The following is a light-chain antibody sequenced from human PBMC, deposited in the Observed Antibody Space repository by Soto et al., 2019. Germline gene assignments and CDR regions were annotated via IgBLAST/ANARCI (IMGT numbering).Light chain of an antibody. V-gene: IGLV2-23*02. CDR3: CSYADHSWV. Sequence: QSVLTQPASVSGSPGQSITISCTGTSSDVGNYNLVSWYQQYPGKAPKVIIYEVFKRPSGVSIRFSGSKSGNTASLTISGLQAEDEADYYCCSYADHSWVFGGGTQLTVL. J-gene: IGLJ3*02. CDR1: SSDVGNYNL. CDR2: EVF.